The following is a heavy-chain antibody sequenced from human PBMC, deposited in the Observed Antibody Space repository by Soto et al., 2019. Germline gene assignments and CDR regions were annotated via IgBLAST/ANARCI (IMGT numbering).Heavy chain of an antibody. CDR3: ARASYCSTTTCLEDV. Sequence: EVQLLESGGGLVQPGGSLRLSCAASGFSFSSYAMSWVRQTPGKGLQWVSSITDSGSDTYYADSVKGRFTISRDNSKNTLYLHMNSLRPEDTAVYYCARASYCSTTTCLEDVWGQGTAVSVSS. V-gene: IGHV3-23*01. CDR2: ITDSGSDT. CDR1: GFSFSSYA. J-gene: IGHJ6*02. D-gene: IGHD2-2*01.